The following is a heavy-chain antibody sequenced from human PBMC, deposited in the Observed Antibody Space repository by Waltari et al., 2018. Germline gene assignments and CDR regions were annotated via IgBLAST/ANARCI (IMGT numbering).Heavy chain of an antibody. Sequence: QVQLQESGPGLVKPSETLSHTCTVTGGAISSYYWSWTRQPPGKGLEWHGFIYYTGRTKFNPSLNSRLPVSVDTAEIQFSLWLSSVTAADAAVYYCSGVPDIGATLGEYYCDSWGQGILVAVSS. D-gene: IGHD5-12*01. V-gene: IGHV4-59*01. CDR3: SGVPDIGATLGEYYCDS. CDR2: IYYTGRT. J-gene: IGHJ4*02. CDR1: GGAISSYY.